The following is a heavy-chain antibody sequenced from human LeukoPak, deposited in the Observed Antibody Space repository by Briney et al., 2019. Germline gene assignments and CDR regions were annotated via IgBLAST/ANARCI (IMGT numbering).Heavy chain of an antibody. CDR1: GYTFTGYY. D-gene: IGHD6-19*01. V-gene: IGHV1-2*02. Sequence: GASLKVSCKASGYTFTGYYIHWVRQAPGQGLEWMGWINPNSGGTNYAQKFQDRVTMTRDTSISTAYMELSRLRSDDTAVYYCARCHVGGWYLAWGQGTLVTVSS. CDR2: INPNSGGT. J-gene: IGHJ4*02. CDR3: ARCHVGGWYLA.